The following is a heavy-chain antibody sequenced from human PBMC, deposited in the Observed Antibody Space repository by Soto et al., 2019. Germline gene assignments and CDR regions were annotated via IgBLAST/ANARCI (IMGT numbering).Heavy chain of an antibody. V-gene: IGHV3-73*02. J-gene: IGHJ6*02. Sequence: EVQLVESGGGLVQPGGSLKLSCAASGFIFSGSAIHWVRQASGKGLEWVGRIRSRANNFATSSAASAKGRFTFSRDDSKNTAYLQMNTLKPEDTAVYYCARGQEAAIGDYYYHGMDGWGQGTTVTVSS. CDR2: IRSRANNFAT. CDR3: ARGQEAAIGDYYYHGMDG. CDR1: GFIFSGSA. D-gene: IGHD2-2*02.